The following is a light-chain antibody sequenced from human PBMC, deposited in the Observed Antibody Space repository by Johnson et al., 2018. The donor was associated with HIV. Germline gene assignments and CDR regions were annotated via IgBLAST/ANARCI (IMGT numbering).Light chain of an antibody. J-gene: IGLJ1*01. V-gene: IGLV1-51*01. Sequence: QSILTQPPSVSAAPGQKVTISCSGSSSNIGNNYVSWYQQLPGTAPKLLIYDTNKRPSGIPDRFSGSKSGTSATMGITGLQTGDESDYYCGTWDSSLSAGGANYVFGTGTKVTVL. CDR2: DTN. CDR3: GTWDSSLSAGGANYV. CDR1: SSNIGNNY.